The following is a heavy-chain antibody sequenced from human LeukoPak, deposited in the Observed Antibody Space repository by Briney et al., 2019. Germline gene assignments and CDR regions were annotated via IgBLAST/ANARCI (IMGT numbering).Heavy chain of an antibody. D-gene: IGHD1-26*01. CDR2: IYKDGST. CDR1: GFTVSSKY. Sequence: GGSLRLSCAASGFTVSSKYMSWVRQAPGKGLEWVSVIYKDGSTYYADSVKGRFTISRDNSKNTVYLQMNSLRAEDTAVYYCAREALVGANYVVDYWGQGTLVTVSS. J-gene: IGHJ4*02. CDR3: AREALVGANYVVDY. V-gene: IGHV3-53*01.